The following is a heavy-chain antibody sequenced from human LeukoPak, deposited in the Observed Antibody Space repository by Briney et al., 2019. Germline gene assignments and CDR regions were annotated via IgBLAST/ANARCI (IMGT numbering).Heavy chain of an antibody. D-gene: IGHD6-19*01. J-gene: IGHJ4*02. CDR2: INPSGGST. CDR3: ASAEIAVAGSFDY. V-gene: IGHV1-46*01. Sequence: ASVSVSCKASGYTFTSYYMHWVRQAPGQGLEWMGIINPSGGSTSYAQKFQGRVTMTRDTSTSTVYMELSSLRSEDTAVYYCASAEIAVAGSFDYWGQGTLVTVSS. CDR1: GYTFTSYY.